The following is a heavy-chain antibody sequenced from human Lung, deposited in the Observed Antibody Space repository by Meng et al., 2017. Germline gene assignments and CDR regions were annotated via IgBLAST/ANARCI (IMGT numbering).Heavy chain of an antibody. J-gene: IGHJ4*02. V-gene: IGHV3-23*01. Sequence: GGPLRLSCAASGFTFSSYAMSWVRQAPGKGLEWVSGISDSGGSTYYADSVKGRFTISRDNSKNTLFLQMNSLRAEDTAVYYCAKHYDAVELVSADSWGQGTLVTVSS. D-gene: IGHD3-22*01. CDR3: AKHYDAVELVSADS. CDR2: ISDSGGST. CDR1: GFTFSSYA.